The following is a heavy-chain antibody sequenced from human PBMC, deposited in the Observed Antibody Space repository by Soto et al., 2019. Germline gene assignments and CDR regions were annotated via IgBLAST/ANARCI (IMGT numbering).Heavy chain of an antibody. CDR3: ARDRWGEDGSGSYSLDY. Sequence: QVQLQESGPGLAKPSETLSLTCTVSGGSISSYYWSWIRQPPGKGLEWIGYIYYSGSTNYNPSLKSRVTISVDTSKNQFSLKLSSVTAADTAVYYCARDRWGEDGSGSYSLDYWGQGTLVTVSS. D-gene: IGHD3-10*01. J-gene: IGHJ4*02. CDR1: GGSISSYY. V-gene: IGHV4-59*01. CDR2: IYYSGST.